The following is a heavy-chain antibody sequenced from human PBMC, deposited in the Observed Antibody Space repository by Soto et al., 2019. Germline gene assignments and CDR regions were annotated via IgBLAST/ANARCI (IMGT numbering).Heavy chain of an antibody. J-gene: IGHJ4*02. CDR2: VYYSGSA. V-gene: IGHV4-30-4*01. Sequence: PSETLSLTCTFSVGSIGIGDYYWRWIRQPPGKGLEWIGYVYYSGSASYNPSLKSRLSISLDKSKNQFSLKLNSVTAADTAVYYCAREEDGLYYFDYWGQGTMVTVSS. CDR3: AREEDGLYYFDY. CDR1: VGSIGIGDYY.